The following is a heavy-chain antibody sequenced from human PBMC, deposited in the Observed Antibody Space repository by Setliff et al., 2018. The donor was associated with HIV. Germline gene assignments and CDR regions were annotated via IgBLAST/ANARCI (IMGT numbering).Heavy chain of an antibody. CDR1: GGSLTNYY. CDR3: AREERGWSNRGAFDV. CDR2: IVDSGDT. J-gene: IGHJ3*01. Sequence: PSETLSLTCTLYGGSLTNYYWTWIRQSPEKGLEWIGEIVDSGDTNYNPSLKSRVTISIDTSNNQFSLKLSSVTAADTAVYYCAREERGWSNRGAFDVWGLGTMVTVSS. D-gene: IGHD6-19*01. V-gene: IGHV4-34*12.